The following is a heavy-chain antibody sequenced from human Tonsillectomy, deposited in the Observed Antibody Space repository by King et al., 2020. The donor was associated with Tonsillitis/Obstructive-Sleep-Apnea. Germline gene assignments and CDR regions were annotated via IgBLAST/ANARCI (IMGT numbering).Heavy chain of an antibody. J-gene: IGHJ4*02. V-gene: IGHV3-23*04. Sequence: VQLVESGGGLIQPGGSLRLSCAASGFTFSSYVMSWVRQAPGKGLEWVSAISDSGGSTFYAGSVKGRFTISRDNSKNILYLQMNSLRAEDTALYYCAKRGYSGSYQGGGGNDYWGQGTLVTVSS. CDR2: ISDSGGST. D-gene: IGHD1-26*01. CDR1: GFTFSSYV. CDR3: AKRGYSGSYQGGGGNDY.